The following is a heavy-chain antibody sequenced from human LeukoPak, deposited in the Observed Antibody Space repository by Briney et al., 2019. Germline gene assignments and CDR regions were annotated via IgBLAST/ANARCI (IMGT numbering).Heavy chain of an antibody. Sequence: GGSLRLSCAASGFNFSIYWMSWVRQAPGRGLEWVANIKEDGSEKYYVDSVKGRFTISRDNAKNSLYLQMNSLRAEDTAVYYCARDYGGSSPFDYWGQGTLVTVSS. CDR1: GFNFSIYW. V-gene: IGHV3-7*01. J-gene: IGHJ4*02. D-gene: IGHD4-23*01. CDR2: IKEDGSEK. CDR3: ARDYGGSSPFDY.